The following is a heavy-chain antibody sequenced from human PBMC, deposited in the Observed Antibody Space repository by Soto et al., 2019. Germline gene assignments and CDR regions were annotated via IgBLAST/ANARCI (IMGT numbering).Heavy chain of an antibody. CDR3: AKDAGPGFKS. CDR2: IFPLLAMV. CDR1: GGDLSNSG. Sequence: QVNLVQSGTEMKKPGSSVMVSCKVSGGDLSNSGISWVRQAPGQGLEWMGGIFPLLAMVDYSQKFQGRVTISADESTTAAYMDLGSLSSKHTFVYYCAKDAGPGFKSCGQGTLVIVSS. D-gene: IGHD3-9*01. V-gene: IGHV1-69*04. J-gene: IGHJ5*02.